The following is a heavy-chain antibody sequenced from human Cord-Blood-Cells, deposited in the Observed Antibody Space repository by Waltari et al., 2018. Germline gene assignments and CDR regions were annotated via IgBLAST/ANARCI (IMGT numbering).Heavy chain of an antibody. CDR1: GFTFSSYW. CDR3: ASGYCTNGVCFDAFDI. V-gene: IGHV3-74*01. Sequence: EVQLVDSGGGLVQPGGSLRLSCAASGFTFSSYWMHWVRQAPGKGLVWGSRSNSDGRSTSYADSVKGRFTIYRDNAKNTLYLQMNSLRAEDTAVYYCASGYCTNGVCFDAFDIWGQGTMVTVSS. J-gene: IGHJ3*02. D-gene: IGHD2-8*01. CDR2: SNSDGRST.